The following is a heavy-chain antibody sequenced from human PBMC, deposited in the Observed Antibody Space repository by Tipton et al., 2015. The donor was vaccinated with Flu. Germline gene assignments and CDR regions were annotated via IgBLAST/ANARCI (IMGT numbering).Heavy chain of an antibody. Sequence: TLSLTCTVSGGSISSYYWSWIRQPPGKGLEWIGYIYYIGSTNYNPSLKSRVTISVDTPKNQFSLKLSSVTAADTAGYYCARGGGSSYYYYGMDVWGQGTAVTVSS. CDR1: GGSISSYY. CDR3: ARGGGSSYYYYGMDV. CDR2: IYYIGST. D-gene: IGHD1-26*01. V-gene: IGHV4-59*01. J-gene: IGHJ6*02.